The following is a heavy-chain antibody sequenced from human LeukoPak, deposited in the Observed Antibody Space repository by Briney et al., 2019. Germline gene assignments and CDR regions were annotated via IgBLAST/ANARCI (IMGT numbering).Heavy chain of an antibody. CDR2: ISYDGSNK. D-gene: IGHD1-1*01. CDR3: ARSGGWDGMDV. J-gene: IGHJ6*02. CDR1: GFTFSGYP. Sequence: QPGGSLRLSCAASGFTFSGYPIHWVRQAPGKGLEWVAVISYDGSNKYYADSVKGRFTISRDNSKNTLYLQMNSLRAEDTAVYYCARSGGWDGMDVWGQGTAVTVSS. V-gene: IGHV3-30-3*01.